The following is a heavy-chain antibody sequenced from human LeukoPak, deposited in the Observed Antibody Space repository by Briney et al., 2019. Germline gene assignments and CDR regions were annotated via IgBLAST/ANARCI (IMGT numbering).Heavy chain of an antibody. J-gene: IGHJ4*02. CDR1: GYTFTSYG. D-gene: IGHD3-3*01. CDR2: ISAYNGNT. Sequence: ASVKVSCKASGYTFTSYGISWVRQAPGQGLEWMGWISAYNGNTNSAQKLQGRVTMTRDTSISTAYMELSRLRSDDTAVYYCARSILEWVDFDYWGQGTLVTVSS. CDR3: ARSILEWVDFDY. V-gene: IGHV1-18*01.